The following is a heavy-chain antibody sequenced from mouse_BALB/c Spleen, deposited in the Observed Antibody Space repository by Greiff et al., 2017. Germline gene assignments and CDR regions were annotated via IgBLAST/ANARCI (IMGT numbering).Heavy chain of an antibody. J-gene: IGHJ2*01. CDR1: GFTFSSYA. D-gene: IGHD1-1*01. CDR3: ARELRYFDY. V-gene: IGHV5-6-5*01. Sequence: EVQLQESGGGLVKPGGSLKLSCAASGFTFSSYAMSWVRQTPEKRLEWVASISSGGSTYYPDSVKGRFTISRDNARNILYLQMSSLRSEDTAMYYCARELRYFDYWGQGTTLTGSS. CDR2: ISSGGST.